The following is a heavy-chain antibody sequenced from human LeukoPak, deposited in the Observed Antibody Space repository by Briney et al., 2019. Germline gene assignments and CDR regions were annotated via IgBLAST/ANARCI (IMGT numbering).Heavy chain of an antibody. CDR2: IYHSGYT. Sequence: SETLSLTCTVSGGSISSYYWSWIRQPPGKGLEWIGSIYHSGYTYFNPSLKSRVTISVDTSKNQFSLKLSSVTAADTAVYYCARATGTTAHKWGPNDAFDIWGQGTMVTVSS. V-gene: IGHV4-38-2*02. D-gene: IGHD1-1*01. CDR1: GGSISSYY. CDR3: ARATGTTAHKWGPNDAFDI. J-gene: IGHJ3*02.